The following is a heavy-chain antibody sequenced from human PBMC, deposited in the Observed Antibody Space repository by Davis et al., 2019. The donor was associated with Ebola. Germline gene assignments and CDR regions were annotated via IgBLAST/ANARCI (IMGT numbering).Heavy chain of an antibody. J-gene: IGHJ4*02. CDR2: IIPIFGTA. V-gene: IGHV1-69*13. CDR1: GGTFSSYA. Sequence: AASVKVSCKASGGTFSSYAISWVRQAPGQGLEWMGGIIPIFGTANYAQKFQGRVTITADESTSTAYMELSSLRSDDTAVYYCARDLRRDYYGSGSYYPIPSYWGQGTLVTVSS. CDR3: ARDLRRDYYGSGSYYPIPSY. D-gene: IGHD3-10*01.